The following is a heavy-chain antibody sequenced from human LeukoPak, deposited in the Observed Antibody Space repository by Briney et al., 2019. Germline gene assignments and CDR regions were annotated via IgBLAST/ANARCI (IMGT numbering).Heavy chain of an antibody. J-gene: IGHJ6*04. CDR2: IKSQSVGAPP. Sequence: GGSLRLSCAASGFTFSDAWMTWLRQALGKGLEWVGRIKSQSVGAPPDYAPFVKGRFTISRYGSQNMLLLQMNGLQTEDTGVYYCATEPDEVVAAYYGLDVWGKGTTVTVSA. D-gene: IGHD2-15*01. CDR1: GFTFSDAW. CDR3: ATEPDEVVAAYYGLDV. V-gene: IGHV3-15*01.